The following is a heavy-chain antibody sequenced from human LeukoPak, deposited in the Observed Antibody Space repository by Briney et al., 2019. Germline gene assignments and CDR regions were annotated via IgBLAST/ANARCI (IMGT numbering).Heavy chain of an antibody. D-gene: IGHD3-10*01. CDR3: ARDFANFGY. Sequence: GGPLRLSCAASGFTFSSYSMKWVRQAPGKGLEWVSSISSSSSYIYYADSVKGRFTISRDNAKNSLYLQMNSLRAEDTAVYYCARDFANFGYWGQGTLVTVSS. CDR2: ISSSSSYI. V-gene: IGHV3-21*01. CDR1: GFTFSSYS. J-gene: IGHJ4*02.